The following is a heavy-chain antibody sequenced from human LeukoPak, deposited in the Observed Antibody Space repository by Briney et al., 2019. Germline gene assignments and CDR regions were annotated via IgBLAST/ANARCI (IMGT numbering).Heavy chain of an antibody. Sequence: ASVKVSCKASGYTFTGYYMHWVRQAPGQGLEWMGWISPNSGGTNYAQKFQGRVTMTRDTSISTAYMELSRLRSDDTAVYYCARVGTMVRGVTLYFDYWGQGTLVTVSS. D-gene: IGHD3-10*01. CDR3: ARVGTMVRGVTLYFDY. CDR2: ISPNSGGT. V-gene: IGHV1-2*02. CDR1: GYTFTGYY. J-gene: IGHJ4*02.